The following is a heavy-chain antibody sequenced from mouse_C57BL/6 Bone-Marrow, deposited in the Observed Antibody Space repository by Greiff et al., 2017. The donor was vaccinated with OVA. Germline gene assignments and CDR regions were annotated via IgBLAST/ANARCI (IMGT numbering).Heavy chain of an antibody. Sequence: VKLMESGAELVRPGASVTLSCKASGYTFTDYEMHWVKQTPVHGLEWIGAIDPETGGTAYNQKFKGKAILTADKSSSTAYMELRSLTSEDSAVYYCTWDVWFAYWGQGTLVTVSA. CDR1: GYTFTDYE. J-gene: IGHJ3*01. D-gene: IGHD4-1*01. CDR3: TWDVWFAY. V-gene: IGHV1-15*01. CDR2: IDPETGGT.